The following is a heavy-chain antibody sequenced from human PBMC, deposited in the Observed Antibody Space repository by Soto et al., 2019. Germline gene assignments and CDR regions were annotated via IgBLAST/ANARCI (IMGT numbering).Heavy chain of an antibody. CDR1: GYTLTELS. CDR3: ATAADSSGYYRLRGGWFDP. Sequence: ASVKVSCKVSGYTLTELSMHWVRQAPGKGLEWMGGFDPEDGETIYAQKFQGRVTMTEDTSTDTAYMELSSLRSEDTAVYYCATAADSSGYYRLRGGWFDPWGQGTLVTVSS. D-gene: IGHD3-22*01. V-gene: IGHV1-24*01. CDR2: FDPEDGET. J-gene: IGHJ5*02.